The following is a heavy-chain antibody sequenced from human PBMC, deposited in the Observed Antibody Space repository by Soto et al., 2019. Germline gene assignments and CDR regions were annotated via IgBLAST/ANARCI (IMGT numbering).Heavy chain of an antibody. CDR2: IYTSGTT. D-gene: IGHD3-9*01. J-gene: IGHJ4*02. CDR1: GRSMSGYY. V-gene: IGHV4-4*07. Sequence: SETLSLTCTVSGRSMSGYYWSWIRQPAGERLEWIGRIYTSGTTDFNPSLKGRVTMSVDTSKNQFSLKLTTVTAADTALYYCAREDYYDTGYYVVWGQGTQVTVSS. CDR3: AREDYYDTGYYVV.